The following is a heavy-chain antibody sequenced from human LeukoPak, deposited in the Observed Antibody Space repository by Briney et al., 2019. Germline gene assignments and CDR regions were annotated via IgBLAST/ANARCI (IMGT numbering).Heavy chain of an antibody. D-gene: IGHD5-18*01. J-gene: IGHJ4*02. V-gene: IGHV1-69*13. CDR1: GFTFTSHD. CDR2: IIPIFGTA. CDR3: ASSQGIQLWGPKGNYFDY. Sequence: ASVKVSCKASGFTFTSHDFNWVRQAPGQGLEWMGGIIPIFGTANYAQKFQGRVTITADESTSTAYMELSSLRSEDTAVYYCASSQGIQLWGPKGNYFDYWGQGTLVTVSS.